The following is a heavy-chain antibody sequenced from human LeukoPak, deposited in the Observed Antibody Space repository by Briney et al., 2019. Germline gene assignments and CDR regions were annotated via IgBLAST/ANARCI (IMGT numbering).Heavy chain of an antibody. J-gene: IGHJ5*02. V-gene: IGHV3-74*01. CDR1: GFTFSSYW. D-gene: IGHD4-23*01. CDR3: ARCGGGNPRWFDP. Sequence: GGSLRLSCAASGFTFSSYWMHWVRQAPGKGLVWVSRINGDGSSTSYADSVRGRFTISRDNAKNTLYLQMNSLRAEDTAVYYCARCGGGNPRWFDPWGQGTLVTVSS. CDR2: INGDGSST.